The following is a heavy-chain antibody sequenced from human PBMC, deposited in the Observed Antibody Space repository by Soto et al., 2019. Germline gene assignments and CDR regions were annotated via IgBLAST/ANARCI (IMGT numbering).Heavy chain of an antibody. V-gene: IGHV1-69*12. CDR2: VVSAFGTT. CDR1: GGNFNSYA. D-gene: IGHD2-21*02. Sequence: QVQLVQSGAEVKKPGSAVKVSCKTSGGNFNSYAISWVRQAPGQGLEWVGGVVSAFGTTNYARKFQGRVTITADESTRTAYMALNSLRSDDTAVYYCATDNGIGDCGSDCYSNLDYWGPGTLVTVSS. CDR3: ATDNGIGDCGSDCYSNLDY. J-gene: IGHJ4*02.